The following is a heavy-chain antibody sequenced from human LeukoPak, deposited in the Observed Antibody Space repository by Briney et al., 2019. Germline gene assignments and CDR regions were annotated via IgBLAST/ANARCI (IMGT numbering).Heavy chain of an antibody. CDR3: ASVRLGELSLLDY. V-gene: IGHV1-69*13. J-gene: IGHJ4*02. D-gene: IGHD3-16*02. Sequence: SVKVSCKASGGTFSSYAISWVRQAPGQGLEWMGGIIPIFGTANYAQKFQGRVTITADESTSTAYMELSSLRSEDTAVYYCASVRLGELSLLDYWGQGTLVTVSS. CDR1: GGTFSSYA. CDR2: IIPIFGTA.